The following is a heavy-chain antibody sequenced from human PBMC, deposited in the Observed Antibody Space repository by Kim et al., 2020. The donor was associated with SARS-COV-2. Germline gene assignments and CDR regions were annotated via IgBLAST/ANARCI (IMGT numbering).Heavy chain of an antibody. V-gene: IGHV4-59*01. J-gene: IGHJ4*02. D-gene: IGHD3-22*01. CDR3: ARGTRGYYDSSGYYCDY. Sequence: SETLSLTCTVSGGSISSYYWSWIRQPPGKGLEWIGYIYYSGSTNYNPSLKSRVTISVDTSKNQFSLKLSSVTAADTAVYYCARGTRGYYDSSGYYCDYWGQGTLVTVSS. CDR2: IYYSGST. CDR1: GGSISSYY.